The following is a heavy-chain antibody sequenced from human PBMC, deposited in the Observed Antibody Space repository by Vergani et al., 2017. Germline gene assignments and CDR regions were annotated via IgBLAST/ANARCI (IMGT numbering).Heavy chain of an antibody. Sequence: QVQLQESGPGLVKPSQTLSLTCTVSGDSINRGGLYWTWIRQLPGKGLEWMGFIYHNGHTYYNPSLKSRVIMSLDTSKNQFSLKLASVTAADTAVYYCARLPAARIPMCHLPADRFDPWGQGTLVTVSS. J-gene: IGHJ5*02. CDR1: GDSINRGGLY. CDR3: ARLPAARIPMCHLPADRFDP. CDR2: IYHNGHT. D-gene: IGHD6-25*01. V-gene: IGHV4-31*02.